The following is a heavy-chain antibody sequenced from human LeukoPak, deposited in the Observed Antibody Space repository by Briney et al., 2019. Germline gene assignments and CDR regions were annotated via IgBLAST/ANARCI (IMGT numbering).Heavy chain of an antibody. CDR1: GYSFTNYW. CDR3: AVEVVTSGFDAFDI. CDR2: IYPGDSDT. V-gene: IGHV5-51*01. J-gene: IGHJ3*02. D-gene: IGHD3-22*01. Sequence: GESLKISCKGSGYSFTNYWIGWVRPMPGKGLEWMGIIYPGDSDTRYSPSFQGQVTISADKSISTAYLQWSSLKASDTAMYYCAVEVVTSGFDAFDIWGQGTMVTVSS.